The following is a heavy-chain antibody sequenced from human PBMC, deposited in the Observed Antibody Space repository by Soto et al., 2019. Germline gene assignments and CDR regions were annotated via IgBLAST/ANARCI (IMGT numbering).Heavy chain of an antibody. Sequence: QVQLVQSGAELKKPGASVKVSCKASGYNFFNYDMNWVRQATGQGPEWIGWVNPNNGDTGYGVRFQGRVTLTTDISTTTAYMELTSLRLDDTAIYYCAKVSRRGSATDFDYWGQGTLITVSS. V-gene: IGHV1-8*02. CDR3: AKVSRRGSATDFDY. CDR2: VNPNNGDT. CDR1: GYNFFNYD. D-gene: IGHD3-10*01. J-gene: IGHJ4*02.